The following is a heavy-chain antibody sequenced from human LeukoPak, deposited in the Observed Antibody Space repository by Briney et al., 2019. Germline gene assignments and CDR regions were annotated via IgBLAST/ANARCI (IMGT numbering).Heavy chain of an antibody. Sequence: GASVRVSFKASGYTFTGCYMHWVRQAPGQGLEWMGWINPNSGGTKDAQKFQGRVTMTRDTPISTAYMELSRLRSDDTAVYYCARSVEQLANFDYWGQGTLVTVSS. D-gene: IGHD6-13*01. CDR3: ARSVEQLANFDY. CDR2: INPNSGGT. CDR1: GYTFTGCY. V-gene: IGHV1-2*02. J-gene: IGHJ4*02.